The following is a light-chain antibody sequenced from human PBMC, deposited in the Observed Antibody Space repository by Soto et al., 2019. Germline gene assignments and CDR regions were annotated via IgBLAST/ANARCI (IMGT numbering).Light chain of an antibody. CDR3: AAWDDSLNGL. Sequence: QSVLTQPHSASGTPGQRVTISCSGSSSNIGSNTVNWYQQLPGTAPKLLIYSNNQRPSGVPDRFSGSKSGTSASLAISGLQSEDEADYYCAAWDDSLNGLFGGGTKLTVL. CDR2: SNN. J-gene: IGLJ2*01. V-gene: IGLV1-44*01. CDR1: SSNIGSNT.